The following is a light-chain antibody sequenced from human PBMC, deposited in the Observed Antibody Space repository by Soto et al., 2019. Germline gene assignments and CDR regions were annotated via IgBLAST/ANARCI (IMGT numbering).Light chain of an antibody. CDR2: GAS. CDR3: QPSYSTSWT. J-gene: IGKJ1*01. Sequence: EIVLTQSPGTLSLSPGERATLSCRASQSVASRNLAWYQQKSGQAPRLLTYGASNRATGIPDRFSGSGSGTDFPLTISSLQPEDFATYYCQPSYSTSWTFGQGTKVDIK. V-gene: IGKV3-20*01. CDR1: QSVASRN.